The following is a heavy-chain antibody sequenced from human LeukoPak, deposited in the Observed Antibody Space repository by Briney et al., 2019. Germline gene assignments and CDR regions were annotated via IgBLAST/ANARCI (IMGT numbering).Heavy chain of an antibody. CDR1: GGSISSGGYY. CDR3: AMTVTDHGGNSYGYFDY. Sequence: SETLSLTCTVSGGSISSGGYYWSWIRQHPGKGLEWIGYIFYSGSTYYNPHLKSRVTRSVDTSKNQFSLKLSSVTAADTAVYYCAMTVTDHGGNSYGYFDYWGQGTLVTVSS. V-gene: IGHV4-31*03. D-gene: IGHD4-23*01. CDR2: IFYSGST. J-gene: IGHJ4*03.